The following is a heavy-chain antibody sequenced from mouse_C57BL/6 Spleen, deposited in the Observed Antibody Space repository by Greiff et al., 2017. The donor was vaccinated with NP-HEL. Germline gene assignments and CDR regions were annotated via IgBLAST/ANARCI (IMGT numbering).Heavy chain of an antibody. D-gene: IGHD2-3*01. CDR2: ISYDGSN. CDR1: GYSITSGYY. V-gene: IGHV3-6*01. CDR3: ARDLGDGYFFYAMDY. Sequence: ESGPGLVKPSQSLSLTCSVTGYSITSGYYWNWIRQFPGNKLEWMGYISYDGSNNYNPSLKNRISITRDTSKNQFFLKLNSVTTEDTATYYCARDLGDGYFFYAMDYWGQGTSVTVSS. J-gene: IGHJ4*01.